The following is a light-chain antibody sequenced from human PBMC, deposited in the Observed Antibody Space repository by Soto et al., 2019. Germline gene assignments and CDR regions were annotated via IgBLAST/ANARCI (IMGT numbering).Light chain of an antibody. Sequence: EILMTQSPATLSVSPGEIATLSCRTSQSVSTNLAWYQQKPGQAPSLLIYDASTRASGIPARFSGSGSGTDFTLTITSLQSEDFALYYCQRYDDWPLTFGGGTKVEIK. CDR2: DAS. CDR1: QSVSTN. V-gene: IGKV3D-15*01. CDR3: QRYDDWPLT. J-gene: IGKJ4*01.